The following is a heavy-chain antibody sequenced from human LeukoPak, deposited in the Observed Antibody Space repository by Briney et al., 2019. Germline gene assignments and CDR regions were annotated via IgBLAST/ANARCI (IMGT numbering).Heavy chain of an antibody. D-gene: IGHD6-25*01. CDR1: GGSFSGYY. Sequence: PSETLSLTCAVYGGSFSGYYWSWIRQPPGKGLEWIGYIYHSGSTYYNPSLKSRVTISVDRSKNQFSLKLSSVTAADTAVYYCASKSAAVDYWGQGTLVTVSS. V-gene: IGHV4-34*01. CDR2: IYHSGST. CDR3: ASKSAAVDY. J-gene: IGHJ4*02.